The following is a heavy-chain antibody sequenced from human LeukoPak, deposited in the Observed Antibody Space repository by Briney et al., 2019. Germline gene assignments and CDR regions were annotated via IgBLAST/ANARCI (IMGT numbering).Heavy chain of an antibody. CDR2: INPNSGGT. V-gene: IGHV1-2*02. D-gene: IGHD3-22*01. CDR3: ARDPYDSSGYYYDY. Sequence: ASVKVSCKASGYTFTGYYMHWVRQAPGQGLEWMGWINPNSGGTNYAQKFQGRVTMTRDTSTSTVYMELSSLRSEDTAVYYCARDPYDSSGYYYDYWGQGALVTVSS. CDR1: GYTFTGYY. J-gene: IGHJ4*02.